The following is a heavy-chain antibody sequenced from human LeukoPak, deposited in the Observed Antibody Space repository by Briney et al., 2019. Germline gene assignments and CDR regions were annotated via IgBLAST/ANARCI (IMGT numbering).Heavy chain of an antibody. CDR2: IKSDGGT. V-gene: IGHV3-74*01. J-gene: IGHJ1*01. D-gene: IGHD3-22*01. CDR3: ARAPSEIGGYYPEYFRH. Sequence: HPGGPLRLSCAASGFTFSTYWMHWVRQAPGKGLVWVSRIKSDGGTNYADSVKGRFTISRDNAKKTVSLQMNSLRPEDTGVYYCARAPSEIGGYYPEYFRHWGQGTLVTVSS. CDR1: GFTFSTYW.